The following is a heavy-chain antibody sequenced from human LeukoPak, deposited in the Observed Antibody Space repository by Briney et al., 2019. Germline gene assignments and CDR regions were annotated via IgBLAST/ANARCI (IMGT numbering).Heavy chain of an antibody. CDR3: AKITPGDYARERFNWFDP. J-gene: IGHJ5*02. CDR2: IFYTGTT. Sequence: SETLSLACTVSGGSISISGYYWAWIRQPPGKGPEWIGSIFYTGTTYYNPSLKSRVTISVDTSKNQFSLKLTSLTAADTAVYYCAKITPGDYARERFNWFDPWGQGTLVTVSS. V-gene: IGHV4-39*07. D-gene: IGHD4-17*01. CDR1: GGSISISGYY.